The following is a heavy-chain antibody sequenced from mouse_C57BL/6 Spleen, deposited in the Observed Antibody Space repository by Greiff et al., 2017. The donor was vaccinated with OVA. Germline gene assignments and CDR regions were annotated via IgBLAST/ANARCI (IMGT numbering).Heavy chain of an antibody. CDR3: ARYGGEIACS. CDR2: IYPSDSET. Sequence: QVQLQQPGAELVRPGSSVKLSCKASGYTFTSYWMDWVKQRPGQGLEWIGNIYPSDSETHYNQKFKDKATLTVDKSSSTAYMQLSSLTSEDSAVYYCARYGGEIACSWGQGTTLTVSS. D-gene: IGHD6-1*01. V-gene: IGHV1-61*01. CDR1: GYTFTSYW. J-gene: IGHJ2*01.